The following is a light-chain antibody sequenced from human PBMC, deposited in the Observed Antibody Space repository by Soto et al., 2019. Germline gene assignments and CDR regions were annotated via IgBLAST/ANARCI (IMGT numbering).Light chain of an antibody. CDR2: DAS. CDR3: QQRSNWPRT. Sequence: EIVMTQSPATLSVSPGARATLSCRASQSVSSNLAWYQQKPGQAPRLLIYDASNRATGIPARFSGSGSGTDFTLTSSSLEPEDFAVYYCQQRSNWPRTFGPGTKVDI. J-gene: IGKJ3*01. CDR1: QSVSSN. V-gene: IGKV3-11*01.